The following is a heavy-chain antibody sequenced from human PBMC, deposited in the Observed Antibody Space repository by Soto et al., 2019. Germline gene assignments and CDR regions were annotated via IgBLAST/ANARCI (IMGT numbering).Heavy chain of an antibody. CDR3: AREGELYSSSSVLRRYYYYGMDV. CDR1: GGSISSGGYY. D-gene: IGHD6-13*01. J-gene: IGHJ6*02. Sequence: QVQLQESGPGLVKPSQTLSLTCTVSGGSISSGGYYWSWIRQHPGKGLEWIGYIYYSGSTYYNPSLKSRVTISVDTSKNQFSLKLSSVTAADTAVYYCAREGELYSSSSVLRRYYYYGMDVWGQGTTFTVSS. V-gene: IGHV4-31*03. CDR2: IYYSGST.